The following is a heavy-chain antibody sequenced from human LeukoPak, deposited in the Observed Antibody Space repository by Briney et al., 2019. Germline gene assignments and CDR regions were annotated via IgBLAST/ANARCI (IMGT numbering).Heavy chain of an antibody. D-gene: IGHD1-1*01. V-gene: IGHV4-39*07. CDR3: ARDNSDFDEYAFDI. J-gene: IGHJ3*02. CDR1: GGSISSSSYY. CDR2: IYYSGST. Sequence: SETLSLTCTVSGGSISSSSYYWGWIRQPPGKGLEWIGSIYYSGSTYYNPSLKSRVTISVDTSKNQFSLKLSSVTAADTAVYYCARDNSDFDEYAFDIWGQGTMVTVSS.